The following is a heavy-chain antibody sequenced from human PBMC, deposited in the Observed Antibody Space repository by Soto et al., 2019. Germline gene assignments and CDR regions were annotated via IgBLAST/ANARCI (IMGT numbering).Heavy chain of an antibody. J-gene: IGHJ3*02. CDR2: ISGSGGMT. Sequence: EAQLLQSGGGLVPPGGSLRLSCVASGFDFGNYPMAWVRQTPGKGLQWISTISGSGGMTDYEDSVRGRFTVSIDHSKDTVHLQMTSLRADDTAVYYCAKDRTMARGIRAFDIWGQGTTVTISS. D-gene: IGHD3-10*01. CDR3: AKDRTMARGIRAFDI. V-gene: IGHV3-23*01. CDR1: GFDFGNYP.